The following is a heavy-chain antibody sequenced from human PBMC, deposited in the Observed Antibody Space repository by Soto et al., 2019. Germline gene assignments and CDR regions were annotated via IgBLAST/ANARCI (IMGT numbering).Heavy chain of an antibody. V-gene: IGHV3-23*01. CDR2: ISGSGGST. J-gene: IGHJ6*02. CDR3: AKGERKYYYYYYGMDV. CDR1: GFTFSSYA. Sequence: SLGLSCAASGFTFSSYAMSWVRQAPGKGLEWVSAISGSGGSTYYADSVKGRFTISRDNSKNTLYLQMNSLRAEDTAVYYCAKGERKYYYYYYGMDVWGQGTTVTVSS. D-gene: IGHD6-25*01.